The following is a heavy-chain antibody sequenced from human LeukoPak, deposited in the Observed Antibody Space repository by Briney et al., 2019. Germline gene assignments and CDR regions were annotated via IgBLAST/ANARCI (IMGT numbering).Heavy chain of an antibody. V-gene: IGHV3-7*01. J-gene: IGHJ4*02. CDR2: IKQDGSEK. Sequence: GGSLRLFCAASGFTFSSYWMSWVRQAPGKGLEWVANIKQDGSEKYYVDSVKGRFTISRDNAKNSLYLQMNSLRAEDTAVYYCARQKQWLAVYYFDYWGQGTLVTVSS. D-gene: IGHD6-19*01. CDR1: GFTFSSYW. CDR3: ARQKQWLAVYYFDY.